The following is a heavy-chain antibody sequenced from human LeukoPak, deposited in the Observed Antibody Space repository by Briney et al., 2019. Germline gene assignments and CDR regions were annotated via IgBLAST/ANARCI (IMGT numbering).Heavy chain of an antibody. D-gene: IGHD3-22*01. Sequence: RGSLRLSCTASGFTFGDYAMSWFRQAPGKGLEWVGFIRSKAYGGTSEYAASVKGRFTISRDDSKSIAYLQMNSLKTEDTAVYYCTRYYYDSSGEMGYWGQGTLVTVSS. CDR2: IRSKAYGGTS. CDR3: TRYYYDSSGEMGY. J-gene: IGHJ4*02. CDR1: GFTFGDYA. V-gene: IGHV3-49*03.